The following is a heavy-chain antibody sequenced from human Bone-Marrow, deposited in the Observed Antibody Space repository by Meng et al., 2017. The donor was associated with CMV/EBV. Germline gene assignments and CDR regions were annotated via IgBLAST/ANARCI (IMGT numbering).Heavy chain of an antibody. Sequence: SVKVSCKASGGTFSSYTISWVRQAPGQGLEWMGRIIPILGIANYAQKFQGRVTITADKSTSTAYMELSSLRSDDTAVYYCARKTWSSSTIAEDYYFDYWGQGTLVTVSS. CDR2: IIPILGIA. D-gene: IGHD6-6*01. V-gene: IGHV1-69*02. J-gene: IGHJ4*02. CDR3: ARKTWSSSTIAEDYYFDY. CDR1: GGTFSSYT.